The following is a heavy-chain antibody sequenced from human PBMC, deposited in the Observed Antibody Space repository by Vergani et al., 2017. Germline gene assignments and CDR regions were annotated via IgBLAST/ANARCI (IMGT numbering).Heavy chain of an antibody. D-gene: IGHD6-6*01. Sequence: QVQLVESGGGVVQPGRSLRLSCAASGFTFSSYGMHWVRQAPGKGLEWVAVIWYDGSNKYYADSVKGRFTISRDKSKNTLYLQMNSLRAEDTAVYYCARDRRSSPTYYFDYGGQGTLVTVSS. V-gene: IGHV3-33*01. CDR3: ARDRRSSPTYYFDY. J-gene: IGHJ4*02. CDR2: IWYDGSNK. CDR1: GFTFSSYG.